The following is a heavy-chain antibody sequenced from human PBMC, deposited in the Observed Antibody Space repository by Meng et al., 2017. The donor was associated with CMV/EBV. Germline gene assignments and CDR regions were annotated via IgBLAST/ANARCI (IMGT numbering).Heavy chain of an antibody. V-gene: IGHV1-24*01. J-gene: IGHJ3*02. CDR1: GYTLTELS. D-gene: IGHD2-2*01. CDR2: FDPEDGET. CDR3: ATAAGSRAPGGAFDI. Sequence: ASLTVSCKVSGYTLTELSRHWVRQAPGKGLEWMGGFDPEDGETIYAQKFQGRVTMTEDTSTDTAYMELSSLRSEDTAVYYCATAAGSRAPGGAFDIWGQGTMVTVSS.